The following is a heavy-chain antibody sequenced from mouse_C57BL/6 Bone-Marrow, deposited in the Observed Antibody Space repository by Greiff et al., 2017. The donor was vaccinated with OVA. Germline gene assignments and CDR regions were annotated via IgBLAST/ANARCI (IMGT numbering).Heavy chain of an antibody. Sequence: QVQLKESGAELVKPGASVKLSCKASGYTFTEYTIHWVKQRPGQGLEWIGWFYPGSGSIKYNEKFKDKATLTADKSSSTVYMELSRLTSEDSAVYGCARHEGRFYDGYYGSFDYWGQGTTLTVSS. CDR2: FYPGSGSI. J-gene: IGHJ2*01. D-gene: IGHD2-3*01. CDR1: GYTFTEYT. V-gene: IGHV1-62-2*01. CDR3: ARHEGRFYDGYYGSFDY.